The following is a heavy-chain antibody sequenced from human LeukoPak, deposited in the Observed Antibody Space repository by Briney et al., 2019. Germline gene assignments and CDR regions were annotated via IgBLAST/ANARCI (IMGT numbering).Heavy chain of an antibody. V-gene: IGHV4-4*07. Sequence: PSETLSLTCTVSGGSISSHYWSWIRQPAGKGLEWIGRIYTSGSTNYNPSLKSRVTMSVDTSKNQFSLKLSSVTAADTAVYYCARGVVPAAYPGNWFDPWGQGTLVTVSS. D-gene: IGHD2-2*01. CDR2: IYTSGST. CDR1: GGSISSHY. J-gene: IGHJ5*02. CDR3: ARGVVPAAYPGNWFDP.